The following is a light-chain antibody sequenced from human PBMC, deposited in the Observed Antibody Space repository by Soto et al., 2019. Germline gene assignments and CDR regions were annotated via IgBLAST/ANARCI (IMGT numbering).Light chain of an antibody. CDR2: EVS. Sequence: QAVLALPPPRSAAPGQSVSTPSPWNRNDFGAYNYVSWYQQLPGKAPKLIIYEVSKRPSGVPDRFSGSKSGNTASLTVSGLQAEDEADYYCTSYAGTYSFFYVFGTGTKVTVL. J-gene: IGLJ1*01. CDR3: TSYAGTYSFFYV. V-gene: IGLV2-8*01. CDR1: RNDFGAYNY.